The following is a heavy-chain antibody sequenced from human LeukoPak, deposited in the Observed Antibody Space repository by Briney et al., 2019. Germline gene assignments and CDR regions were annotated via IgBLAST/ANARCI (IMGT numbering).Heavy chain of an antibody. Sequence: GRSLRLSCAASGFTFSSYGMHWVRQAPGKGLEWVAVIWYDGSNKYYADSVKGRFTISRDNSKNTLYLQMNSLRAEDTAVYYCARVDPSGGDRPLDYWGQGTLVTVSS. CDR2: IWYDGSNK. J-gene: IGHJ4*02. CDR3: ARVDPSGGDRPLDY. CDR1: GFTFSSYG. D-gene: IGHD2-21*02. V-gene: IGHV3-33*01.